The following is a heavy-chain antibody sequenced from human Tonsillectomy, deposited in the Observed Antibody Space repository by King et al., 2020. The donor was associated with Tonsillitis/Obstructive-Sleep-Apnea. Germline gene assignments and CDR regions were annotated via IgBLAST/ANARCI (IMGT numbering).Heavy chain of an antibody. V-gene: IGHV4-4*02. CDR2: IYHSGST. Sequence: QLQESGPGLVKPSGTLSLTCAGSGGSISSSNWWSWGRQPPGKGLEWIGEIYHSGSTNYNPSLKNRVTISVDKSQNQFSLKLSSGTAAVTAVYYCARDPFVVVVAAPDAFDIWGQGTMVTVSS. CDR1: GGSISSSNW. J-gene: IGHJ3*02. D-gene: IGHD2-15*01. CDR3: ARDPFVVVVAAPDAFDI.